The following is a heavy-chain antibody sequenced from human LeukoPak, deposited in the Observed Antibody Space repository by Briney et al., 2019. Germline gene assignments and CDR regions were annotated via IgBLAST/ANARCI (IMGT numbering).Heavy chain of an antibody. CDR3: TREGSGSEFYLF. J-gene: IGHJ4*02. CDR2: INPNSGGT. CDR1: GYTFTTYY. Sequence: ASVKLSCKASGYTFTTYYMHWVRQAPGQGLEWMGWINPNSGGTNYAQKFQGRVTMTRDTSINTAYMELSRLTSDDTAVYYCTREGSGSEFYLFWGQGSLVTVSS. D-gene: IGHD3-10*01. V-gene: IGHV1-2*02.